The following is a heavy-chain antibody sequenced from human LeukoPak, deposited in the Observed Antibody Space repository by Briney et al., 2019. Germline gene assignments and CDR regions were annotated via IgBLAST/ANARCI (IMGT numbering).Heavy chain of an antibody. Sequence: ASVRVSCLASGYTFTGYYMHGVRQAPGQGLEWMGWINPNSGGTNYAQKFQGRVTMTRDTSISTAYMELSTLRSDDTAVYYCARERWLRDLRLCALWRQGTLVTVSS. CDR3: ARERWLRDLRLCAL. CDR1: GYTFTGYY. CDR2: INPNSGGT. J-gene: IGHJ4*02. D-gene: IGHD3-22*01. V-gene: IGHV1-2*02.